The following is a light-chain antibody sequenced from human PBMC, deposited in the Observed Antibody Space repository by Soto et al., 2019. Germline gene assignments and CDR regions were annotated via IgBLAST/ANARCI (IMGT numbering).Light chain of an antibody. J-gene: IGKJ1*01. CDR3: QQYHNSPRT. V-gene: IGKV3-20*01. CDR1: QTVSSNY. Sequence: EIVLTQSPGTLSLSPGERATLSCRASQTVSSNYLAWYQQKPGQAPRLLIYGASNRAAGTPDRFGGSGSGTDFALTISRLEPEDFAVYYCQQYHNSPRTFGQGTKVEI. CDR2: GAS.